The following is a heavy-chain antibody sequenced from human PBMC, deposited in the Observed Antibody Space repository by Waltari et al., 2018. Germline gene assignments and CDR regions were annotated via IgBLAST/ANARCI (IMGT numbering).Heavy chain of an antibody. J-gene: IGHJ6*03. V-gene: IGHV3-7*01. CDR2: IKQDGIEK. CDR1: GFTFSSYW. Sequence: EVQLVESGGGLVQPGGSLRLSCAASGFTFSSYWMSWVRQAPGKGLEWVANIKQDGIEKYYVDSVKGRFTISRDNAKNSLYLQMNSLRAEDTAVYYCARMALYYYYYMDVWGKGTTVTVSS. CDR3: ARMALYYYYYMDV.